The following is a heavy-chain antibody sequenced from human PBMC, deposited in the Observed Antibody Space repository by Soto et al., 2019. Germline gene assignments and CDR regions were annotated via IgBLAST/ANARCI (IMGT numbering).Heavy chain of an antibody. J-gene: IGHJ5*02. CDR2: FDPEDGET. Sequence: ASVKVSCKVSGYTLTELSMHWVRQAPGKGLEWMGGFDPEDGETIYAQKFQGRVTMTEDTSTDTAYMELSSLRSEDTAVYYCATVSQWLVIMEDNWFDPWGQGTLVTVSS. CDR1: GYTLTELS. D-gene: IGHD3-9*01. CDR3: ATVSQWLVIMEDNWFDP. V-gene: IGHV1-24*01.